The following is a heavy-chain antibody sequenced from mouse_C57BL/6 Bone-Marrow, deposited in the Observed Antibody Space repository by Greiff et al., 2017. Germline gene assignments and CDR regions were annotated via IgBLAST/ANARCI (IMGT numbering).Heavy chain of an antibody. D-gene: IGHD2-3*01. Sequence: QVQLQQSGAELMKPGASVKLSCKATGYTFTGYWIEWVKQRPGHGLEWIGEVLPGSGSTNYNEKFKGKATFTADTSSNTAYMQLSSLTTEDSAIYYCASSFYDGYYLYAMDYWGQGTSVTVSS. CDR1: GYTFTGYW. CDR3: ASSFYDGYYLYAMDY. CDR2: VLPGSGST. V-gene: IGHV1-9*01. J-gene: IGHJ4*01.